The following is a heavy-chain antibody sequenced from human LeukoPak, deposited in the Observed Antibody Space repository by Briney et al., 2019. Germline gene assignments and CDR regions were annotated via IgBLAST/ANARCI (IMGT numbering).Heavy chain of an antibody. D-gene: IGHD2-21*01. Sequence: GASVKVSCKASGYMFNAYGISWVRQAPGQGLEWMGWISSYNGNTNYPQKFQGRVTVTTDTSTTTAYMELTSLTSDDTAMYYCAREVILNAAYCGDDCNSGQFFDHWGQGTLVTVSS. CDR2: ISSYNGNT. J-gene: IGHJ4*02. CDR1: GYMFNAYG. CDR3: AREVILNAAYCGDDCNSGQFFDH. V-gene: IGHV1-18*01.